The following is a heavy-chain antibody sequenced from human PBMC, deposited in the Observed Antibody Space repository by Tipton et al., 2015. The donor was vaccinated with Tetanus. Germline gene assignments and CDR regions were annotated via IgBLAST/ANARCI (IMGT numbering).Heavy chain of an antibody. CDR3: ANWYSGTYYVHH. CDR2: ISASGGDT. CDR1: GFTFSSYA. Sequence: SLRLSCAASGFTFSSYAMGWVRRAPGQGLEYVLAISASGGDTYYADSVKGRFTISRDNSKNTQYLQMNSLRAEDTGLYYCANWYSGTYYVHHWGQGTLVTVSS. D-gene: IGHD1-26*01. J-gene: IGHJ1*01. V-gene: IGHV3-23*01.